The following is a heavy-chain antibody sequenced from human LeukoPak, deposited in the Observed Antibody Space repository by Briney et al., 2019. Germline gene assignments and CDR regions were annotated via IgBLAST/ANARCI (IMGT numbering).Heavy chain of an antibody. D-gene: IGHD3-22*01. Sequence: GGSLRLSCAASGFTFSSYWMSWVRQAPGKGLEWVANIKQDGSEKYYVDSVKGRFTISRDNAKNSLYLQMNSLRAEDTAVYYCARDSHPNYYDSSGYRDAFDIWGQGTMVTVSS. CDR3: ARDSHPNYYDSSGYRDAFDI. J-gene: IGHJ3*02. CDR1: GFTFSSYW. CDR2: IKQDGSEK. V-gene: IGHV3-7*01.